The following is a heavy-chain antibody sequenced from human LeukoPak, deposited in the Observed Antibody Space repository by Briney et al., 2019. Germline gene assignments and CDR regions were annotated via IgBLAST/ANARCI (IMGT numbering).Heavy chain of an antibody. D-gene: IGHD2-2*01. V-gene: IGHV3-23*01. Sequence: GGSQRLSCAASGFTFSSYAMSWVRQAPGKGLEWVSAISGSGGSTYYADSVKGRFTISRDNSKNTLYLQMNSLRAEDTAVYYCAKDRNIVVVPALFFDPWGQGTLVTVSS. CDR3: AKDRNIVVVPALFFDP. CDR2: ISGSGGST. CDR1: GFTFSSYA. J-gene: IGHJ5*02.